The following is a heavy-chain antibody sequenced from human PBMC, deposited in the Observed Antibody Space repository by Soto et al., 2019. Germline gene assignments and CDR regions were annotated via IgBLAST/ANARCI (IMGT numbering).Heavy chain of an antibody. Sequence: GASVNLSCTSSGYTFTSYGISWVRQAPGQGLERMGWISAYDGNTNYAQKLQGRVTITTDTSTSTAYMELRSLRSDDTAVYYCAREKRTDTYYAVWSGPTWFETGGHGPMAT. CDR3: AREKRTDTYYAVWSGPTWFET. J-gene: IGHJ5*01. CDR2: ISAYDGNT. CDR1: GYTFTSYG. V-gene: IGHV1-18*01. D-gene: IGHD3-3*01.